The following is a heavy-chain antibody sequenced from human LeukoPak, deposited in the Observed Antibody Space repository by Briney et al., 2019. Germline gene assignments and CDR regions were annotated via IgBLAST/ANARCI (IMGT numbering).Heavy chain of an antibody. D-gene: IGHD3-22*01. CDR2: INPNSGGT. Sequence: ASVKVSCKASGGTFSSYAISWVRQAPGQGLEWMGWINPNSGGTNYAQKFQGWVTMTRDTSISTAYMELSRLRSDDTAVYYCARALQPLYYYDSSGYYGYYYYGMDVWGQGTTVTVSS. CDR1: GGTFSSYA. CDR3: ARALQPLYYYDSSGYYGYYYYGMDV. V-gene: IGHV1-2*04. J-gene: IGHJ6*02.